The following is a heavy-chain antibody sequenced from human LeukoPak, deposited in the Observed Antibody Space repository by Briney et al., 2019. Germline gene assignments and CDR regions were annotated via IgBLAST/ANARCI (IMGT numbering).Heavy chain of an antibody. CDR3: ATPTWYSSSPRGYYMDV. CDR2: INHSGST. J-gene: IGHJ6*03. D-gene: IGHD6-6*01. V-gene: IGHV4-34*01. Sequence: PSETLSLTCAVYGGSFSGYYWSWIRQPPGKGLEWIGEINHSGSTNYNPSLKSRVTISVDTSKNQFSLKLSSVTAADTAVYYCATPTWYSSSPRGYYMDVWGKGTTVTVSS. CDR1: GGSFSGYY.